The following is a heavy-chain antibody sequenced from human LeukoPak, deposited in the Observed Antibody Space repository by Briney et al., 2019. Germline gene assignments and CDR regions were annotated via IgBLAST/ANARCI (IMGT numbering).Heavy chain of an antibody. CDR3: ARDSSPYYDILTGRTRYNWFDP. Sequence: GGSLRLSCAASGFTFSSYSMNWVRQAPGKGLEWVSYISSSSSTIYYADSVKGRFTISRDNAKNSLYLQMNSLRAEDTAVYYCARDSSPYYDILTGRTRYNWFDPWGQGTLVTASS. CDR2: ISSSSSTI. CDR1: GFTFSSYS. J-gene: IGHJ5*02. D-gene: IGHD3-9*01. V-gene: IGHV3-48*01.